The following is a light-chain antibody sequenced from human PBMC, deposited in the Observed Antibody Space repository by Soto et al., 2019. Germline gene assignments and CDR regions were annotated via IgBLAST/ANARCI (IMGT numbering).Light chain of an antibody. CDR1: SSDIGRYNY. V-gene: IGLV2-14*01. J-gene: IGLJ1*01. CDR2: DVS. CDR3: SSYISSSTYV. Sequence: QSALTQPASVSGSPGQSITISCIGTSSDIGRYNYVSWYQQYPGKAPKFIIYDVSNRPSGVSNRFSGSKSGNTASLTISGLQAEDEADYYCSSYISSSTYVFGTGTKVTVL.